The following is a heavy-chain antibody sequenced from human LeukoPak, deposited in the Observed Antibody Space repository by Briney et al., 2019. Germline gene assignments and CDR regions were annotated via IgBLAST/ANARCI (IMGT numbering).Heavy chain of an antibody. CDR1: GFTFSGYW. V-gene: IGHV3-74*01. J-gene: IGHJ4*02. CDR2: INSDGTNT. Sequence: PGGSLRLSCAASGFTFSGYWMYWVRQVPGKGLVWVSRINSDGTNTIYADSVKGRFTISRDNAKNTLYLQMNSLRAEDTAVYYCARVGGPVAARQPYFDYWGQGTLVTVAS. D-gene: IGHD6-6*01. CDR3: ARVGGPVAARQPYFDY.